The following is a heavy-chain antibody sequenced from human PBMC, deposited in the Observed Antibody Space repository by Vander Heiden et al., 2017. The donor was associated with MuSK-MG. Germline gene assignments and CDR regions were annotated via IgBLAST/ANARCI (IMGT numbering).Heavy chain of an antibody. CDR2: IDPSDSET. V-gene: IGHV5-10-1*03. J-gene: IGHJ4*02. D-gene: IGHD6-19*01. Sequence: VQLVQSGAEVKKLGESLKISCTGSGYSFTTYRISWVRQTPGNGLVWMGKIDPSDSETNYSPSFQGHVTISADKSISTAYLQWSSLKASDTAMYYCARHGYSSGWWNLPGYWGQGTRVTVSS. CDR1: GYSFTTYR. CDR3: ARHGYSSGWWNLPGY.